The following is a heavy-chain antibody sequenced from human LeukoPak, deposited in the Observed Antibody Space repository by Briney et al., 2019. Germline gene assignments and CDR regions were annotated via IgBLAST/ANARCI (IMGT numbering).Heavy chain of an antibody. Sequence: SVKVSCKASGYTFTSYGISWVRQAPGQGLEWMGGIIPIFGTANYAQKFQGRVTITTDESTSTAYMELSSLRSEDTAVYYCARAASPVAAGIQADAFDIWGQGTMVTVSS. CDR1: GYTFTSYG. V-gene: IGHV1-69*05. CDR3: ARAASPVAAGIQADAFDI. J-gene: IGHJ3*02. CDR2: IIPIFGTA. D-gene: IGHD6-13*01.